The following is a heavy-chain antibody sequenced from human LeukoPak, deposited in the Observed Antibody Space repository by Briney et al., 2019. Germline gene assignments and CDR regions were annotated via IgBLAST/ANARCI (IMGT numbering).Heavy chain of an antibody. Sequence: SETLSLTCAVYGGSFSGYYWSWIRQPPGRGLEWIGEINHSGSTNYNPSLKSRVTISVDTSKNQFSLKLSSVTAADTAVYYCARERYYYFDYWGQGTLVTVSS. CDR2: INHSGST. CDR1: GGSFSGYY. V-gene: IGHV4-34*01. J-gene: IGHJ4*02. D-gene: IGHD1-14*01. CDR3: ARERYYYFDY.